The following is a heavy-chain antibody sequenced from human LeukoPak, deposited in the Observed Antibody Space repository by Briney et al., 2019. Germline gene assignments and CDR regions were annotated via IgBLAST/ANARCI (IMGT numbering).Heavy chain of an antibody. Sequence: PGGSLRLSCAASGFTFSSYGMHWVRQAPGKGLEWAAVISYDGSNKYYADSAKGRFTISRDNSKNTLYLQMNSLRAEDTAVYYCAKSSSRFYSGSYYFGYWGQGTLVTVSS. CDR2: ISYDGSNK. J-gene: IGHJ4*02. CDR1: GFTFSSYG. CDR3: AKSSSRFYSGSYYFGY. D-gene: IGHD1-26*01. V-gene: IGHV3-30*18.